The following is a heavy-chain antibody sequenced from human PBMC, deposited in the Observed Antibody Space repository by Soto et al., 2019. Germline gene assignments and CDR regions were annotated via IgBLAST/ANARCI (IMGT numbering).Heavy chain of an antibody. V-gene: IGHV4-4*02. CDR1: GFTFSNYA. D-gene: IGHD2-21*01. J-gene: IGHJ6*04. CDR3: ARLCAPPFCDYYYGMDV. CDR2: IYHSGST. Sequence: GSLRLSCEVSGFTFSNYAMAWVRQPPGKGLEWIGEIYHSGSTNYNPSLKSRVTISVDKSKNQFSLKLSSVTAADTAVYYCARLCAPPFCDYYYGMDVWGEGTTVTVSS.